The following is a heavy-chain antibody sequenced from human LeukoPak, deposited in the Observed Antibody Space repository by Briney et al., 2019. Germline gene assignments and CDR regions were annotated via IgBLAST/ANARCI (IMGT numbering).Heavy chain of an antibody. Sequence: GGSLRLSCVASGFTFSIDFMHWIRQAPGEGLMWVSQISGDETYTNYADSVKGRFTISRDNAKNSLYLQMNSLRAEDTAIYYCVREDNAFNIWGQGTLVTVSS. V-gene: IGHV3-74*01. CDR2: ISGDETYT. CDR1: GFTFSIDF. J-gene: IGHJ3*02. CDR3: VREDNAFNI.